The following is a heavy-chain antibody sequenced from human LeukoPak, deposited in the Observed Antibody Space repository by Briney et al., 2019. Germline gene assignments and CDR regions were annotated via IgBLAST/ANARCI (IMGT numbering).Heavy chain of an antibody. CDR1: GYSFTSYG. D-gene: IGHD6-13*01. CDR3: ATRYSSSHYYYMDI. CDR2: INTNTGNP. J-gene: IGHJ6*03. Sequence: ASVKVSCKASGYSFTSYGMNWVRQAPGQGLEWLGWINTNTGNPTCGQGFRGRFVFSMDTSVSTAYVQISNLKAEDTAVYYCATRYSSSHYYYMDIWGEGTTVTVSS. V-gene: IGHV7-4-1*02.